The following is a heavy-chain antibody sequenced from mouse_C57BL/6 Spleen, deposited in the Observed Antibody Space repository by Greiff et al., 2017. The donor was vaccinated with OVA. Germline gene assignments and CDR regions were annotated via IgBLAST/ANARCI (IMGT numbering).Heavy chain of an antibody. CDR2: IYPGSGST. D-gene: IGHD1-2*01. CDR3: ARGTAPRWYFDV. V-gene: IGHV1-55*01. CDR1: GYTFTSYW. J-gene: IGHJ1*03. Sequence: QVQLKQPGAELVKPGASVKMSCKASGYTFTSYWITWVKQRPGQGLEWIGDIYPGSGSTNYNEKFKSKATLTVDTSSSTAYMQLSSLTSEDSAVYYCARGTAPRWYFDVWGTGTTVTVSS.